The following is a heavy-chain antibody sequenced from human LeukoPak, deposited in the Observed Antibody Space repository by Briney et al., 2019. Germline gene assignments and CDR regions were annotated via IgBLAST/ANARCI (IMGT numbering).Heavy chain of an antibody. Sequence: GGSLRLSCAASGFTFSSYAMLWVRQAPGKGLEWVAVISYDGSNKYYADSVKGRFTISRDNSKNTLYLQMNSLRAEDTAVYYCAKAQGGPVAGTGIDYWGQGTLVTVSS. CDR3: AKAQGGPVAGTGIDY. CDR2: ISYDGSNK. D-gene: IGHD6-19*01. J-gene: IGHJ4*02. CDR1: GFTFSSYA. V-gene: IGHV3-30-3*01.